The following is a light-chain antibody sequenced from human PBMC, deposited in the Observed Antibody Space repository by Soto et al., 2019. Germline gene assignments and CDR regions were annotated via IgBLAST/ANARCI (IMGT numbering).Light chain of an antibody. CDR2: GNS. V-gene: IGLV1-40*01. J-gene: IGLJ3*02. CDR3: QSYDSSRSGWV. CDR1: SSNIGAGYD. Sequence: QAVLTQPPSVSGSPGQRVTISCTGSSSNIGAGYDVHWYQQLPGTAPKLLISGNSNQPSGAPDRFSGSKSGTSASLAITGLQAEDEADDYCQSYDSSRSGWVFGGGTKLTVL.